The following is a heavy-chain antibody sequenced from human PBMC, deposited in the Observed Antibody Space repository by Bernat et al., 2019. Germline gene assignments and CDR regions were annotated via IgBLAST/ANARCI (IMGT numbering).Heavy chain of an antibody. CDR2: ISAYNGNT. Sequence: QVQLVQSGAEVKKPGSSVKVSCKASGGTFSSYAISWVRQAPGHGLEWMGWISAYNGNTNYAQKLQGRVTMTTDTSTSTAYMELRSLRSDDTAVYYCARDEKQLWLFGVDYWGQGTLVTASS. J-gene: IGHJ4*02. V-gene: IGHV1-18*01. D-gene: IGHD5-18*01. CDR3: ARDEKQLWLFGVDY. CDR1: GGTFSSYA.